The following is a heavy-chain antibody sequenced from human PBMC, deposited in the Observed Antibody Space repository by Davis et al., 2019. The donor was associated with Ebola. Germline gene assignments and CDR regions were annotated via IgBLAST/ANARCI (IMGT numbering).Heavy chain of an antibody. V-gene: IGHV4-30-4*01. CDR2: IYYSGST. D-gene: IGHD1-7*01. J-gene: IGHJ6*02. CDR3: ARDRGYNWNYPQHGMDV. CDR1: GGSISSGDYY. Sequence: MPSETLSLTCTVSGGSISSGDYYWSWSRQPPGKGLEWIGYIYYSGSTYYNPSLKSRVTISVDTSKNQFSLKLSSVTAADTAVYYCARDRGYNWNYPQHGMDVWGQGTTVTVSS.